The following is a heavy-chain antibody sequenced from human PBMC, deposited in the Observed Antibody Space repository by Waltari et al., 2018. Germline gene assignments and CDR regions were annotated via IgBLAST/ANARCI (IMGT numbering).Heavy chain of an antibody. D-gene: IGHD2-2*01. CDR3: ARVCTSCPVHY. J-gene: IGHJ4*02. V-gene: IGHV1-8*03. Sequence: QVQLVQSGAEVKKPGASVKVSCNASGYTFTRYDINWGRQATGQGLEWMGWMNHNSGNTGYAQKFQGRVTITRNTSISTAYMELSSLRSEDTAVYYCARVCTSCPVHYWGQGTLVTVSS. CDR2: MNHNSGNT. CDR1: GYTFTRYD.